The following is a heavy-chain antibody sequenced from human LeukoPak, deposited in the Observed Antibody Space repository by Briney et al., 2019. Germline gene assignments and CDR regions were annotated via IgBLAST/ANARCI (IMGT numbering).Heavy chain of an antibody. Sequence: SETLPLTCTVSSGSISNHYWSWIRQPPGKGLEWIGYISYSGSTNYNPSLKSRVTISVDTSKNQFSLELSSVTAADTAVYYCARVGRENYVWGSYSFDSWGQGTLVTVSS. CDR1: SGSISNHY. J-gene: IGHJ4*02. CDR3: ARVGRENYVWGSYSFDS. V-gene: IGHV4-59*11. CDR2: ISYSGST. D-gene: IGHD3-16*01.